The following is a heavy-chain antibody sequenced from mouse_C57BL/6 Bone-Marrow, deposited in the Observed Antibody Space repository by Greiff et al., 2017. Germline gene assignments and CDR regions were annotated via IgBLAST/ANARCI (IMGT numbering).Heavy chain of an antibody. CDR2: ISSGGSYT. V-gene: IGHV5-6*01. CDR3: ARHRTNWYFDY. Sequence: EVKLMESGGDLVKPGGSLKLSCAASGFTFSSYGMSWVRQTPDKRLEWVATISSGGSYTYYPDSVKGRFTISRDNAKNTLYLQMSSLKSEDTAMYYCARHRTNWYFDYWGQGTTLTVSS. CDR1: GFTFSSYG. J-gene: IGHJ2*01. D-gene: IGHD4-1*01.